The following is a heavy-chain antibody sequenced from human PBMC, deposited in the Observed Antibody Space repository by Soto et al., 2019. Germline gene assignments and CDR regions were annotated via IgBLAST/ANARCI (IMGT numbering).Heavy chain of an antibody. CDR2: IPARGRP. CDR1: GASVAGGSYY. D-gene: IGHD5-12*01. Sequence: QVQLRESGPGLVKPSQTLSLTCSVSGASVAGGSYYWSWVRQPPGKGLELIGYIPARGRPFYNPSLTIRGTISADTSKNQLSLQLTSVNAADTAVYYCDSDTYSGYDFGLWGQGPLVTVSS. V-gene: IGHV4-30-4*01. CDR3: DSDTYSGYDFGL. J-gene: IGHJ5*02.